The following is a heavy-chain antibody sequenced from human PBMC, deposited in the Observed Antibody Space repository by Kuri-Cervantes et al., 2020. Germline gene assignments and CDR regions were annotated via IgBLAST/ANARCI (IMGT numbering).Heavy chain of an antibody. CDR2: IKQDGSEK. V-gene: IGHV3-7*01. Sequence: GESLKISCAASGFTFSSYWMSWVRQAPGKGLEWVANIKQDGSEKYYVDSVKGRFTISRDNAKNSLYLQMNSLRAEDTAVYYCARGWPQRPFDYWGQGTLVTVSS. D-gene: IGHD2-15*01. CDR3: ARGWPQRPFDY. CDR1: GFTFSSYW. J-gene: IGHJ4*02.